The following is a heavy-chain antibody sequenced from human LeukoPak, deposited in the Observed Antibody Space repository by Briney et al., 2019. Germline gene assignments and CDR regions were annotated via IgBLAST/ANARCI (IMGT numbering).Heavy chain of an antibody. CDR1: GFTFSSYW. V-gene: IGHV3-7*01. J-gene: IGHJ6*03. CDR3: ARDGQYCGGDCPYYYYYYMDV. Sequence: PVGSLRLSCAASGFTFSSYWMSWVRQAPGKGLEWVANIKQDGSEKYYVDSVKGRFTISRDNAKNSLYLQMNSLRAEDTAVYYCARDGQYCGGDCPYYYYYYMDVWGKGTTVTVSS. D-gene: IGHD2-21*01. CDR2: IKQDGSEK.